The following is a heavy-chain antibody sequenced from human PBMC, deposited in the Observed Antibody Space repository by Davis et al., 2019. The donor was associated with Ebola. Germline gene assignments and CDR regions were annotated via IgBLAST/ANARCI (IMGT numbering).Heavy chain of an antibody. CDR3: AQAYSSSWYGAFDY. V-gene: IGHV3-9*01. J-gene: IGHJ4*02. Sequence: SLRLSCAASGFTFDDYAMHWVRQAPGKGLEWVSGISWNSGSIGYADSVKGRFTISRDNAKNSLYLQMNSLRAEDTALYYCAQAYSSSWYGAFDYWGQGTLVTVSS. CDR1: GFTFDDYA. D-gene: IGHD6-13*01. CDR2: ISWNSGSI.